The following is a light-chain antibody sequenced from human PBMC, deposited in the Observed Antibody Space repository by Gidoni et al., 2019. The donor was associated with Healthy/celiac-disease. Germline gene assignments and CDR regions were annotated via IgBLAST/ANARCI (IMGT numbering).Light chain of an antibody. CDR3: HQYGSSPLFT. CDR2: GAS. CDR1: QSVSSSY. V-gene: IGKV3-20*01. Sequence: EIVLTKSPGTMSLSPGERATLSCRASQSVSSSYLAWYQQKPGQAPRLLIYGASSRATGIPDRFSGSGSGTDFTLTISRLEPEDFAVYYCHQYGSSPLFTFGPGTKVDIK. J-gene: IGKJ3*01.